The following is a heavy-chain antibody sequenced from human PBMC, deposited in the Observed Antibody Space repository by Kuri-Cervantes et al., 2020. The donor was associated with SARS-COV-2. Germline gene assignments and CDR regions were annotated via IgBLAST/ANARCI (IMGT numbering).Heavy chain of an antibody. J-gene: IGHJ5*01. CDR3: ARGVWFDP. V-gene: IGHV4-34*01. CDR1: GGSFSGYY. Sequence: SQTLSLTCAVYGGSFSGYYWSWIRQPPGKGLEWIGEINHSGSTDYNPSLKSRVTISVDTSKNQFSLKLSSVTAADTAVYYCARGVWFDPWGQGTLVTVSS. CDR2: INHSGST.